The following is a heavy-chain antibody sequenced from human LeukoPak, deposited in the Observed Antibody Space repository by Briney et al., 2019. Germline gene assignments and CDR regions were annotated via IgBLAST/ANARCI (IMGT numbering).Heavy chain of an antibody. CDR1: GFTFDDYT. V-gene: IGHV3-43*01. CDR2: ISWDGGST. J-gene: IGHJ4*02. D-gene: IGHD2-15*01. Sequence: PGGSLRLSCAASGFTFDDYTMHWVRQAPGKGLVWVSLISWDGGSTYYADSVKGRFTISRDNSKNSLYLQTNSLRTEDTALYYCAKDIGVGYCNGCLFDYWGQGTLVTVSS. CDR3: AKDIGVGYCNGCLFDY.